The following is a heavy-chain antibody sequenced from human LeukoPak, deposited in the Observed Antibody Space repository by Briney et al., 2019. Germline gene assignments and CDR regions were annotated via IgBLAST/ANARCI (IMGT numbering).Heavy chain of an antibody. J-gene: IGHJ4*02. CDR1: GFTFTSYA. Sequence: PGGSLRLSCAASGFTFTSYAMNWVRQAPGQGLEWMGWINTNTGNPTYAQGFTGRFVFSLDTSVSTAYLQISSLKAEDTAVYYCARDMGLREFDYWGQGTLVTVSS. CDR3: ARDMGLREFDY. V-gene: IGHV7-4-1*02. CDR2: INTNTGNP. D-gene: IGHD4/OR15-4a*01.